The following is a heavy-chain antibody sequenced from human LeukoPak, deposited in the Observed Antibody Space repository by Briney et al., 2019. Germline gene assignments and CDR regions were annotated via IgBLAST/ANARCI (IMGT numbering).Heavy chain of an antibody. V-gene: IGHV3-33*06. CDR1: GFTFSSHG. Sequence: GSSLRLSCAASGFTFSSHGMHCARHAPGRALEGGAVLWYDGSNKHYADSVKGRFTISRDNSKNTLYLQMNSLSAEDTAVYYWGKDFMVRGVNYGMDAWGQGTPVTVSS. D-gene: IGHD3-10*01. J-gene: IGHJ6*02. CDR3: GKDFMVRGVNYGMDA. CDR2: LWYDGSNK.